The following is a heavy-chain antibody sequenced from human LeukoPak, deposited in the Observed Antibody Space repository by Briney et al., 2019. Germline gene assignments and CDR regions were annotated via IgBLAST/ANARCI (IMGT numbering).Heavy chain of an antibody. CDR3: ARGATRGVLGY. Sequence: PSETLSLTCTVSGGSISSSSYYWGWIRQPPGKGLEWIGSIYYSGSTYYNPSLKSRVTISVDTSKNQFSLKLSSVTAADTAVYYCARGATRGVLGYWGQGTLVTVSS. D-gene: IGHD5-24*01. J-gene: IGHJ4*02. CDR1: GGSISSSSYY. CDR2: IYYSGST. V-gene: IGHV4-39*01.